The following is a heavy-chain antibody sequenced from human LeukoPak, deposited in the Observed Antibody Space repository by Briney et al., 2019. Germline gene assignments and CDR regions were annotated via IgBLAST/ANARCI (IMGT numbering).Heavy chain of an antibody. CDR2: VIRDGSFT. D-gene: IGHD5-24*01. V-gene: IGHV3-74*01. Sequence: TGGSLRLSCEASGFIFSSYWMGWVRQAPGKGLEWVSRVIRDGSFTNYADSVKGRFTISRDNAKNTLYLQMSSLRAEDTAVYFCVRDGDDFNFDYWGQGSLVTVSS. CDR3: VRDGDDFNFDY. CDR1: GFIFSSYW. J-gene: IGHJ4*02.